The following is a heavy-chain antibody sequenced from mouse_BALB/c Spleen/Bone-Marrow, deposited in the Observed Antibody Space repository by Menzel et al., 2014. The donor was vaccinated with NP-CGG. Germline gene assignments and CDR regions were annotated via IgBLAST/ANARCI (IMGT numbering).Heavy chain of an antibody. Sequence: EVQLVESGGGLVQPGGSRKLSCAASGFTFSSFGMHWVRQAPEKGLERVAYISSGSTAIFYADTVKGRITSSRVNPKNTMFLQMTSLRSEDTAMYYCTRGGNRDDFDVWGAGTTVTVSS. V-gene: IGHV5-17*02. D-gene: IGHD4-1*01. CDR1: GFTFSSFG. CDR3: TRGGNRDDFDV. CDR2: ISSGSTAI. J-gene: IGHJ1*01.